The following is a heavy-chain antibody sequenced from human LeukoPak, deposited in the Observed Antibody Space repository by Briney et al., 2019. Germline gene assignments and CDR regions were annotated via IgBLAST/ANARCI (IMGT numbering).Heavy chain of an antibody. CDR2: ISYDGSNK. CDR3: AKAPYGGSPYSWFDP. J-gene: IGHJ5*02. D-gene: IGHD4-23*01. CDR1: GFTSSSYG. Sequence: GRSLRLSCVASGFTSSSYGMHWVRQAPGKGLEWVAVISYDGSNKYYADSVKGRFTISRDNSKNTLYLQMNSLRAEDTAVYYCAKAPYGGSPYSWFDPWGQGTLVTVSS. V-gene: IGHV3-30*18.